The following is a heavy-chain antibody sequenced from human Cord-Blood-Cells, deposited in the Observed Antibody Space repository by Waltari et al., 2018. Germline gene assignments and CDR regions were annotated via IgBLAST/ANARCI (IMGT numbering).Heavy chain of an antibody. D-gene: IGHD2-2*01. CDR1: GGSFSGYY. Sequence: QVQLQQWGAGLLKPSETLSLTCAVYGGSFSGYYWSWLRQPAGKGLEWIGEINHSGNTNYNPSLKSGVTISVDTSKNQFSLKLSSVPAADTAVYYCARDRARVVPAARRGIGNWFDPWGQGTLVTVSS. CDR3: ARDRARVVPAARRGIGNWFDP. J-gene: IGHJ5*02. CDR2: INHSGNT. V-gene: IGHV4-34*01.